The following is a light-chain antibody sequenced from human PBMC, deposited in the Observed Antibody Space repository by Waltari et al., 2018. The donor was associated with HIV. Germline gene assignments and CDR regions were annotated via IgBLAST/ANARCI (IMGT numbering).Light chain of an antibody. V-gene: IGLV2-11*01. CDR2: DVN. J-gene: IGLJ2*01. Sequence: LTQPPSVSVSPGQTASFTCSGTSSDVGAYNYVSWYQHHPNKGPKLLIYDVNKRPSGVPDRFSGSKSGNTASLTISGLQAEDEADYYCCSYADTYFVLFGGRTKLTVL. CDR1: SSDVGAYNY. CDR3: CSYADTYFVL.